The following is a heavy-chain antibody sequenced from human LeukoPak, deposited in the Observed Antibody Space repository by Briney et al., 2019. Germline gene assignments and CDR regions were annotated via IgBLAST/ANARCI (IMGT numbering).Heavy chain of an antibody. V-gene: IGHV4-4*02. CDR1: GGSITSTNY. J-gene: IGHJ4*02. Sequence: SETLSLTCGVSGGSITSTNYWTWVRQPPGKGLEWIEEVNLQGSTNYNPSLMGRVAISVDVSENHISLQLTSVTAADTAVYYCAREGGPYRPLDYSGQGTLVTVSS. CDR2: VNLQGST. CDR3: AREGGPYRPLDY.